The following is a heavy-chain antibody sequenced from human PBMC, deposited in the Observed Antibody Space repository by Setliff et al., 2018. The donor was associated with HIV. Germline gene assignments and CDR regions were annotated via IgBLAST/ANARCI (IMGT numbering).Heavy chain of an antibody. D-gene: IGHD2-2*01. V-gene: IGHV4-39*02. J-gene: IGHJ4*02. CDR3: ARESACSSTSCPKVLDY. Sequence: SETLSLTCTVSGGSISISSYYWDWIRQPPGKGLEWIGSIFYSGSTYYNPSLKSRVTISVDTSKNQFSLKLSSVTAADTAVYYCARESACSSTSCPKVLDYWGQGTLVTVSS. CDR1: GGSISISSYY. CDR2: IFYSGST.